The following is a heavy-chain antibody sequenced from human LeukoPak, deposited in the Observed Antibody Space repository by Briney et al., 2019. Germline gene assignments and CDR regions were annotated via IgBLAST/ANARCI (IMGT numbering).Heavy chain of an antibody. CDR1: GGSISSSSYY. CDR3: ARHYNDILTYYNWFDP. D-gene: IGHD3-9*01. V-gene: IGHV4-39*01. J-gene: IGHJ5*02. CDR2: IYYSGST. Sequence: SETLSLTCTVSGGSISSSSYYWGWIRQPPGKGLEWVGSIYYSGSTYYNPSLKSRVTISVDTSKNQFSLKLSSVTAADTAVYYCARHYNDILTYYNWFDPWGQGTLVTVSS.